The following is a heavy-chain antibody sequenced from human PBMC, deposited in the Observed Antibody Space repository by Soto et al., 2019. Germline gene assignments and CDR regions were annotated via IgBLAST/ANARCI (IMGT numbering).Heavy chain of an antibody. CDR1: GFTFSSYW. D-gene: IGHD2-2*01. J-gene: IGHJ4*02. V-gene: IGHV3-74*01. CDR3: ARGEYPIVLVPAALDN. Sequence: EVQLVESGGGLVQPGGSLRLSCAASGFTFSSYWLHWVRQSPGKGPVWVSRINSDGSSTYYADSVKGRFTISRDNAKNTLYLQMNSLRAEDTAVYYCARGEYPIVLVPAALDNWGQGTLVTVSS. CDR2: INSDGSST.